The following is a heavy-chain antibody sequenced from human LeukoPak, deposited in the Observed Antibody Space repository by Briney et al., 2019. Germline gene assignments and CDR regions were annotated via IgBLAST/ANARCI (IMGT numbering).Heavy chain of an antibody. CDR3: ADLLGYCSGGRCYPPRR. Sequence: GGSLRLSCAASGFTFSSYSMNWVRQAPGKGLEWVSSISSSSSYIYYADSVKGRFTISRDNAKNSLYLQMNSLRAEDTAVYYCADLLGYCSGGRCYPPRRWGQGTLVTVSS. V-gene: IGHV3-21*01. J-gene: IGHJ4*02. CDR2: ISSSSSYI. CDR1: GFTFSSYS. D-gene: IGHD2-15*01.